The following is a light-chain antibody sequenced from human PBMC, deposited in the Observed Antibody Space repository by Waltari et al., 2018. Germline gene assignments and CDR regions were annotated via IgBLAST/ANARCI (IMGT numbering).Light chain of an antibody. CDR1: QHINMN. CDR2: GAS. Sequence: DIVLTQSPATLSLSPGERATLSCRASQHINMNLAWYQQKPGQAPRLLFYGASTRESRVPARFSGSGSGTEFTLTISSLQSEDFGLYYCQHYNDWPPWTFGQGTRVE. CDR3: QHYNDWPPWT. V-gene: IGKV3-15*01. J-gene: IGKJ1*01.